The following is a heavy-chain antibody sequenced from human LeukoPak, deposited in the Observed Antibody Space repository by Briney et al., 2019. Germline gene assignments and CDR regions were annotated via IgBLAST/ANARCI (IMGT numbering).Heavy chain of an antibody. V-gene: IGHV3-73*01. CDR2: IRSKANSYAT. D-gene: IGHD5-18*01. Sequence: PGGSLRLSCVVSGLTFSGSAMHWVRQASGKGLDWVGRIRSKANSYATGYTESVKGRFTISRDDSKNTAFLQMNSLKSEDTAVYYCTTQGYSYGSKFEYWGQGTLVTVSS. CDR3: TTQGYSYGSKFEY. J-gene: IGHJ4*02. CDR1: GLTFSGSA.